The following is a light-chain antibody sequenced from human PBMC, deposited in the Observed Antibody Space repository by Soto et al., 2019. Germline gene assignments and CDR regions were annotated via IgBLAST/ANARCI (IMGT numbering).Light chain of an antibody. CDR1: SSDVGNYNL. CDR2: EDT. V-gene: IGLV2-23*01. J-gene: IGLJ1*01. Sequence: QSALTQPASVSGSPGQSITISGTGSSSDVGNYNLVSWYQQHPGKAPKLMIYEDTKWPSGVSNRFSGSKSGNTAYLTISGLQAEDEADYYCWSYAVGRTYVFGTGTKLTVL. CDR3: WSYAVGRTYV.